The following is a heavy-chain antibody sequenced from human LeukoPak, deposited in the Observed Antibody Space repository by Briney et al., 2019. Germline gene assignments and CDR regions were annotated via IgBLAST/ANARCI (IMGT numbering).Heavy chain of an antibody. CDR1: GYTFTSYD. CDR2: MNPNSGNT. D-gene: IGHD3-22*01. J-gene: IGHJ3*02. Sequence: GASVKVSCKASGYTFTSYDINWVRQATEQGLEWMGWMNPNSGNTGYAQKFQGRVTMTRNTSISTAYMELSSLRSEDTAVYYCARAPSYYYDSSGYYYIDAFDIWGQGTMVTVSS. V-gene: IGHV1-8*01. CDR3: ARAPSYYYDSSGYYYIDAFDI.